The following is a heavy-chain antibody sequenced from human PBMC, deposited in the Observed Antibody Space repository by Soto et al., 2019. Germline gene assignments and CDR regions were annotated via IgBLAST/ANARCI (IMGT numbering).Heavy chain of an antibody. J-gene: IGHJ4*02. Sequence: GGSLRLSCSASGFTFSSYAMHWVRQAPGKGLEYVSAISSNGGSTYYADSVKGRFTISRDNSKNTLYLQMSSLRAEDTAVYYCVNIGTALTGTTPGDYWGQGTLVTVSS. V-gene: IGHV3-64D*08. CDR3: VNIGTALTGTTPGDY. CDR1: GFTFSSYA. D-gene: IGHD1-7*01. CDR2: ISSNGGST.